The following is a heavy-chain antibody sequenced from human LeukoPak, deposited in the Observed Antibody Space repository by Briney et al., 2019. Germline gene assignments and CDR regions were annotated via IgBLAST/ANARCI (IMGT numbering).Heavy chain of an antibody. CDR1: GFTFSNYG. D-gene: IGHD5-24*01. CDR3: AKGPRWLQSYYFDY. V-gene: IGHV3-23*01. Sequence: GGSLRLSCAASGFTFSNYGLSWVRQAPGKGLEWVSGITGSGGSTYYADSVKGRFTISRDNSKNTLYLQMNSLRAEDTAVYYCAKGPRWLQSYYFDYWGQGTLVTVSS. CDR2: ITGSGGST. J-gene: IGHJ4*02.